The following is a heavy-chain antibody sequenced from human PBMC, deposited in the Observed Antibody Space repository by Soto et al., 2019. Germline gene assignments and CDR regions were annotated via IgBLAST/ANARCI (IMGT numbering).Heavy chain of an antibody. J-gene: IGHJ4*02. CDR2: ITRYSDYV. CDR3: AGASCSSTACYIPDYFDY. D-gene: IGHD2-2*02. CDR1: GFTFSDFS. Sequence: PGGSLRLSCTASGFTFSDFSLVWVRQGPQKGLEWVASITRYSDYVYYAESVEGRFTISRDNAKNTLFLHMDDLRAEDTAMYFCAGASCSSTACYIPDYFDYWGQGTMVTVSS. V-gene: IGHV3-21*01.